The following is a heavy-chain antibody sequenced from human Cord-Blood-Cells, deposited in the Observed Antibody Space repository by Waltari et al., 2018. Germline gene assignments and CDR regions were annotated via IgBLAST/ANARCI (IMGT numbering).Heavy chain of an antibody. Sequence: QVQLVKSGAEVKKPGASVKVSSKASGYTFTSYAMHWVRQAPGQRLEWMGWINAGNGNTKYSQEFQGRVTITRDTSASTAYMELSSMRSEDTAVYYCARASGSSGFDYWGQGTLVTVSS. CDR3: ARASGSSGFDY. D-gene: IGHD3-10*01. CDR1: GYTFTSYA. CDR2: INAGNGNT. J-gene: IGHJ4*02. V-gene: IGHV1-3*01.